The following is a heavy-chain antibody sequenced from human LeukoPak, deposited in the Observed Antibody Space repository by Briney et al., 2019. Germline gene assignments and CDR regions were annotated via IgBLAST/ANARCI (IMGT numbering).Heavy chain of an antibody. D-gene: IGHD6-19*01. CDR3: ARGGIGWSPFDY. J-gene: IGHJ4*02. Sequence: GGSLRLSCAASGFTFSSYWMDWVRQAPGKGLVWVSRINSDGSSTTYADSVKGRFTISRDNAKNKLYLQMNSLRAEDTAVYYCARGGIGWSPFDYWGQGTLITVSS. V-gene: IGHV3-74*01. CDR1: GFTFSSYW. CDR2: INSDGSST.